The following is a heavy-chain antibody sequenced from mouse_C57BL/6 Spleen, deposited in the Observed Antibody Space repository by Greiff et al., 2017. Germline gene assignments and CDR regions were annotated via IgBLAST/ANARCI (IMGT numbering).Heavy chain of an antibody. J-gene: IGHJ4*01. CDR1: GFTFSDYG. CDR2: ISSGSSTI. CDR3: AISYAMDY. V-gene: IGHV5-17*01. Sequence: EVHLVESGGGLVKPGGSLKLSCAASGFTFSDYGMHWVRQAPEKGLEWVAYISSGSSTIYYADTVKGRFTISRDNAKNTLFLQMTSLRSEDTSMYDCAISYAMDYWGQGTSVTVSS.